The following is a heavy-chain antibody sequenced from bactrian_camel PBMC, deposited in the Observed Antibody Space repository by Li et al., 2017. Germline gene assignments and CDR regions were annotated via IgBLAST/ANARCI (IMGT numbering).Heavy chain of an antibody. CDR2: IYVGGSTT. CDR3: AAAVGGAGWSGPLGASTYDV. D-gene: IGHD5*01. V-gene: IGHV3S63*01. CDR1: VWQSAHNF. J-gene: IGHJ4*01. Sequence: HVQLVESGGGSVQAGGSLRLSCKASVWQSAHNFMAWFRQAAGKEREGVASIYVGGSTTYYADAVKGRFTISRGDAKTALYLEMSALTPNDTAVYHCAAAVGGAGWSGPLGASTYDVWGQGTQVTVS.